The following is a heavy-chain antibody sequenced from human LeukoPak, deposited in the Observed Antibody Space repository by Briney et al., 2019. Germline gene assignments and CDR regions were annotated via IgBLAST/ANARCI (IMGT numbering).Heavy chain of an antibody. Sequence: GGSLRLSCAVSGFSFSSYWMTWVRQAPGKGLEWVANIKQDGSDKYYVDSVKGRFTISRDNAKYSLYLQMNSLRAEDTALYYCARVHGNDALDYWGQGTLVTVPS. CDR1: GFSFSSYW. CDR3: ARVHGNDALDY. D-gene: IGHD1-1*01. J-gene: IGHJ4*02. V-gene: IGHV3-7*03. CDR2: IKQDGSDK.